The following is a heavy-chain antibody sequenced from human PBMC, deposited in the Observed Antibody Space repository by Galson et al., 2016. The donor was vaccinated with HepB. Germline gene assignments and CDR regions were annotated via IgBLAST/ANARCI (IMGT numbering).Heavy chain of an antibody. V-gene: IGHV3-23*01. D-gene: IGHD1-1*01. J-gene: IGHJ4*02. Sequence: SLRLSCAASGFTFINYAMSWVRQAPGKGLEWVSGISGTDGRTLYADSVKGRFTISRDNSKNTLYLQMNSLRADDTAVYYCAKESGLWNVKTDFDYWGQRTVVTVSS. CDR2: ISGTDGRT. CDR1: GFTFINYA. CDR3: AKESGLWNVKTDFDY.